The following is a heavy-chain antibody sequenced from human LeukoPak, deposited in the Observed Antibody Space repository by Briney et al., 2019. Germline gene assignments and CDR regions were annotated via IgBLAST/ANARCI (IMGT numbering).Heavy chain of an antibody. J-gene: IGHJ6*02. Sequence: ASVKVSCKASGYTFTSYDINWVRQATGQGLEWMGWMNPNSGNTGYAQKFQGRVTMTRNTSISTAYMELSSLRSEDTAVYYCARGTTMVRGVIFYVWGQGTTVTVSS. CDR3: ARGTTMVRGVIFYV. V-gene: IGHV1-8*01. CDR1: GYTFTSYD. CDR2: MNPNSGNT. D-gene: IGHD3-10*01.